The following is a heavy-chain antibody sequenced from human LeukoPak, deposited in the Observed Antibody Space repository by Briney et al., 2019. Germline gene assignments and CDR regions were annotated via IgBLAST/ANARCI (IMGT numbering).Heavy chain of an antibody. Sequence: GGSLRLSCAASGFTFSSYWMSWVRQAPGKGLEWVSVIYSGGSTYYADSVKGRFTISRDNSKNTLYLQMNSLRAEDTAVYYCARGPGHIVVVPAAKPSYYYYGMDVWGQGTTVTVSS. CDR2: IYSGGST. D-gene: IGHD2-2*01. V-gene: IGHV3-53*01. CDR1: GFTFSSYW. CDR3: ARGPGHIVVVPAAKPSYYYYGMDV. J-gene: IGHJ6*02.